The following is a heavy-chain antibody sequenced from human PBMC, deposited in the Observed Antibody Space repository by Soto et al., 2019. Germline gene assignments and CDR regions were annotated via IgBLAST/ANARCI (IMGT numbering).Heavy chain of an antibody. V-gene: IGHV3-23*01. CDR2: ISGSGGNA. CDR3: AKDGASGSYPPYYYFGMDV. CDR1: GFTFSSYA. J-gene: IGHJ6*02. D-gene: IGHD1-26*01. Sequence: PGGSLRLSCAASGFTFSSYAMIWVRQAPGKGLEWVSTISGSGGNAYYADSVKDRFSISRDNSKNTLRLQMNSLRADDTAVYYCAKDGASGSYPPYYYFGMDVWGQGTTVTVSS.